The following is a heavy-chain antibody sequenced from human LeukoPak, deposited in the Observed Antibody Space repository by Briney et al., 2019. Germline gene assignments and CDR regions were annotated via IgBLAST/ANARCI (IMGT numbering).Heavy chain of an antibody. D-gene: IGHD3-3*01. CDR1: GGSISSYY. CDR3: ARAHYDFWSGTSAWFDP. CDR2: IYYSGST. Sequence: SETLSLTCSVSGGSISSYYWSWIRQPPGKGLEWIGYIYYSGSTNYNPSLKSRVTISVDTSKNQFSLKLSSVTAADTAVYYCARAHYDFWSGTSAWFDPWGQGTLVTVSS. V-gene: IGHV4-59*01. J-gene: IGHJ5*02.